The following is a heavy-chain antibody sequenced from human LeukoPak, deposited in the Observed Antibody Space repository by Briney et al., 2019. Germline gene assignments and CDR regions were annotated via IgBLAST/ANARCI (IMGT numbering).Heavy chain of an antibody. CDR3: ARPRSEGLWRDAFDI. CDR1: GYTFTSYG. D-gene: IGHD3-3*01. CDR2: ISAYNGNT. Sequence: ASVKVSCKASGYTFTSYGISWVRQAPGQGLEWMGWISAYNGNTNYAQKLQGRVTMTTDTSTSTAYMELRSLRSDDTAVYYCARPRSEGLWRDAFDIWGQGTMVTVSS. V-gene: IGHV1-18*01. J-gene: IGHJ3*02.